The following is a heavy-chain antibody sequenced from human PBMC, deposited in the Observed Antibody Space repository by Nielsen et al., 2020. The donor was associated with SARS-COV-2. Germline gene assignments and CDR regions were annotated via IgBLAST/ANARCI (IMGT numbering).Heavy chain of an antibody. CDR2: IYSGGST. V-gene: IGHV3-53*01. CDR1: GFTVSSNY. CDR3: ARDSSSGGGV. J-gene: IGHJ6*02. D-gene: IGHD6-6*01. Sequence: GESLKISCAASGFTVSSNYMSWVRQAPGKGLEWVSVIYSGGSTYYADSVKGRFTISRDNSKNTLYLQMNSLRAEDTAVYYCARDSSSGGGVWGQGTTVTVSS.